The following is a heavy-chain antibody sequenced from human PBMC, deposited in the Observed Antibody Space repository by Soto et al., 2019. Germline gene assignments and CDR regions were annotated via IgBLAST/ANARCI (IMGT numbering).Heavy chain of an antibody. CDR2: ISAYNGHT. J-gene: IGHJ6*02. CDR3: ARIHTRFSSSYIDYYSYGMDV. Sequence: QVQLVKSGAEVKKPGASVKFACKASGYTCTSYGISWVRQAPGQGLEWLGGISAYNGHTNYAQKLQGRVTMTTDTSTSTAYMKLRSLRSDDTAVYSCARIHTRFSSSYIDYYSYGMDVCGQGTTVTVSS. CDR1: GYTCTSYG. V-gene: IGHV1-18*04. D-gene: IGHD6-6*01.